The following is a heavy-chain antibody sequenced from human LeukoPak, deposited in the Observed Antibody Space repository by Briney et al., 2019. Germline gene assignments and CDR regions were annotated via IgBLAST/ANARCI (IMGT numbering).Heavy chain of an antibody. J-gene: IGHJ6*02. CDR1: GFTISSYA. CDR3: ARDYYKQQLDNYYYGMDV. CDR2: ISYDGSNK. Sequence: GRSLRLSCAASGFTISSYAMHWVRQAPGKGLEWVAVISYDGSNKYYADSVKGRFTISRDNSKNTLYLQMNSLRAEDTAVYYCARDYYKQQLDNYYYGMDVWGQGTTVTVSS. D-gene: IGHD6-13*01. V-gene: IGHV3-30-3*01.